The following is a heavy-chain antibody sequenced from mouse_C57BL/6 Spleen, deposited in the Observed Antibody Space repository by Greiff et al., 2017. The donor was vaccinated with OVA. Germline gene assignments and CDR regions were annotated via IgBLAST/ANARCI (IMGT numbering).Heavy chain of an antibody. CDR2: IDPSDSYT. J-gene: IGHJ2*01. Sequence: QVQLKQPGAELVKPGASVKLSCKASGYTFTSYWMQWVKQRPGQGLEWIGEIDPSDSYTNYNQKFKGKATLTVDTSSSTAYMQLSSLASEDSAVYYCARREVGFDYWGQGTTLTVSS. V-gene: IGHV1-50*01. D-gene: IGHD1-1*02. CDR3: ARREVGFDY. CDR1: GYTFTSYW.